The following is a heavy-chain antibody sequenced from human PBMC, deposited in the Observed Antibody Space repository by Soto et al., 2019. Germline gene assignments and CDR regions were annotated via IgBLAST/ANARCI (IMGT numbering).Heavy chain of an antibody. CDR2: INPAGGTT. J-gene: IGHJ4*02. CDR1: GYSFTSTY. CDR3: ALKVVTYYDN. Sequence: QVQLVQSGAEVKKPGASVRISCRASGYSFTSTYVHWVRQAPGQGPEWMGIINPAGGTTYYAQKFQGSLTITSDTSTDTVFMALNDLTSEDTAVYFCALKVVTYYDNWGQGTLLTVSS. D-gene: IGHD2-21*02. V-gene: IGHV1-46*01.